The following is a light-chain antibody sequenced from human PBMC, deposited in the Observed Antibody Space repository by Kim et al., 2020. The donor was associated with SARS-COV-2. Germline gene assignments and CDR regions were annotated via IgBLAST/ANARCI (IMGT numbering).Light chain of an antibody. CDR3: QSCDSSNHEI. V-gene: IGLV6-57*04. CDR1: PDTVASNY. J-gene: IGLJ2*01. CDR2: EDS. Sequence: NFMLTQPHSVSESPGKTVTISCTRSPDTVASNYVQWYQQRPGSAPTTVIYEDSQRPSGVPDRFSGSIDRSSNSASLTISGLKTEDEADYYCQSCDSSNHEIFGGGTQRTV.